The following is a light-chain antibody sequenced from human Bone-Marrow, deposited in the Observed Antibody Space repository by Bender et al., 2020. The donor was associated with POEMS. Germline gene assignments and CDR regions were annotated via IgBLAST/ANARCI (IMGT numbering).Light chain of an antibody. V-gene: IGLV2-8*01. J-gene: IGLJ1*01. CDR1: STDVRLYNA. CDR3: LSSAGGSDYV. CDR2: DVS. Sequence: QSALTQPPSASGSPGQSVTISCTGTSTDVRLYNAVSWYQQHPGKAPKLIIHDVSQRPSGVPDRFSGSKSGNTASLTVSGVQAKDEADYYCLSSAGGSDYVFGTGTKVTVL.